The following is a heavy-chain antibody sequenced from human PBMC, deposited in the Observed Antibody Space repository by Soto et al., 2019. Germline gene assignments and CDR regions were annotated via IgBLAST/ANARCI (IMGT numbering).Heavy chain of an antibody. D-gene: IGHD3-3*01. CDR2: INSEGTLT. Sequence: GGSLRLSVAASGFTFSYYWLHWVRKVPGKGRVWVARINSEGTLTDYADSVKGRCTISRDNAKNTLSLQMHSLRGEGTAVYYCVREGGLLRFLEWLPAYALDVWGQGTTVTVSS. CDR3: VREGGLLRFLEWLPAYALDV. V-gene: IGHV3-74*01. J-gene: IGHJ6*02. CDR1: GFTFSYYW.